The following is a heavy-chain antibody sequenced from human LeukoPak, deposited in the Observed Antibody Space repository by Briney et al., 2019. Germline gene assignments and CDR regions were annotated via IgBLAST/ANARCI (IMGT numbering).Heavy chain of an antibody. D-gene: IGHD6-13*01. CDR2: ISYDGSNK. CDR1: GFTFSSYG. CDR3: AKDNDSWSHDY. V-gene: IGHV3-30*18. J-gene: IGHJ4*02. Sequence: GGSLRLSCAASGFTFSSYGMHWVRQAPGKGLEWVAVISYDGSNKYYADSVKGRFTISRDNSKNTLYLEMNSLRAEDTAVYYCAKDNDSWSHDYWGQGTLVTVSS.